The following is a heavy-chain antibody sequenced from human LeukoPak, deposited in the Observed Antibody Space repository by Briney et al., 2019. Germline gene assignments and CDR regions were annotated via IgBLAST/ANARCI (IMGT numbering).Heavy chain of an antibody. CDR3: ASNYYGSGSLDY. CDR2: IYYRGST. D-gene: IGHD3-10*01. CDR1: GGSISSYY. V-gene: IGHV4-59*08. Sequence: PSETLSLTCTVSGGSISSYYWSWIRQPPGKGLEWIGYIYYRGSTNYNPSLKSRVTISVDTSKNQFSLKVSSVTAADTAVYYCASNYYGSGSLDYWGQGNLVTVSS. J-gene: IGHJ4*02.